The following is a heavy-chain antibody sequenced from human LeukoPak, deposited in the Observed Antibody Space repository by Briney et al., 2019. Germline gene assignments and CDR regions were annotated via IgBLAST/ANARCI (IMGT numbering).Heavy chain of an antibody. CDR3: TRLRSADIGGDY. J-gene: IGHJ4*02. Sequence: GGSLRLSCAASGFTFSSYSMNWVRQAPGKGLEWVSSISSSSSYIYYADSVKGRFTISRDNAKNSLYLQMNSLKTEDTAVYYCTRLRSADIGGDYWGQGTLVTVSS. CDR2: ISSSSSYI. CDR1: GFTFSSYS. V-gene: IGHV3-21*04.